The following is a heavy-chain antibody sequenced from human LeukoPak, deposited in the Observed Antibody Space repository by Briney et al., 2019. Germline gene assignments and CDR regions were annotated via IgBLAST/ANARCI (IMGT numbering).Heavy chain of an antibody. CDR2: ILYXGSKK. V-gene: IGHV3-30*18. CDR1: GFXXXSYG. D-gene: IGHD3-22*01. CDR3: AKGFSSGPWDACDI. Sequence: PGGSLRLSCVASGFXXXSYGMXXXXXAPGKGLEWVAVILYXGSKKSYADSVKGRFTISRDSYKNMLYLQMNSLRVEDTAVYYCAKGFSSGPWDACDIWGQGTMVTVSS. J-gene: IGHJ3*02.